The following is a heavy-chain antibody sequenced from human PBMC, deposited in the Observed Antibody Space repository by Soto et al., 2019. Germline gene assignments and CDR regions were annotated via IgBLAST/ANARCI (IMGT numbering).Heavy chain of an antibody. Sequence: QVQLVESGGGVVQPGRSLRLSCAASGFTFSSYGMHWVRQAPGKGLERVEVISYDGSNKYYADSVKGRFTISRDNSKNTLYLPMNSLRAEDTAVYYCAKGHVGYFQHLGQGTLVTVSS. CDR1: GFTFSSYG. CDR3: AKGHVGYFQH. J-gene: IGHJ1*01. V-gene: IGHV3-30*18. CDR2: ISYDGSNK.